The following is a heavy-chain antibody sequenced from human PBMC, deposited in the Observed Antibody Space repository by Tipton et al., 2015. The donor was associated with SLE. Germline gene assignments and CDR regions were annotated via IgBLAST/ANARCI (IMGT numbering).Heavy chain of an antibody. D-gene: IGHD3-10*01. CDR1: GFTFSSFA. Sequence: GSLRLSCAASGFTFSSFAMSWVRQAPGKGLEWVSAISGSGDSTYYADSLKGRFTISRDNSKNTLYLQMNSLRAEDTAVYYCARGDSAVWFWRRTHNFWGQGTLVTVSS. CDR3: ARGDSAVWFWRRTHNF. CDR2: ISGSGDST. V-gene: IGHV3-23*01. J-gene: IGHJ4*02.